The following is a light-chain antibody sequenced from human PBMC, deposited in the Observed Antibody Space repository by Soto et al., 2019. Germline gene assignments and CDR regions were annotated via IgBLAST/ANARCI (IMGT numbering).Light chain of an antibody. Sequence: EKVMTQSPATLSVSPGERATLSSRASQSISNNLAWYQQKPGQSPRLIMFRTSTRATGVPARFSGSGSGTEFNITISSLQSEDFAVYYCQQYNNWPRATFGGGTRWIS. CDR2: RTS. CDR3: QQYNNWPRAT. J-gene: IGKJ4*01. V-gene: IGKV3-15*01. CDR1: QSISNN.